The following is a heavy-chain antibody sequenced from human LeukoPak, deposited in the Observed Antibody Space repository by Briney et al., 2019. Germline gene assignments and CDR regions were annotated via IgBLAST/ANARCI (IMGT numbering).Heavy chain of an antibody. V-gene: IGHV4-34*01. Sequence: SETLSLTCAVYGGSFSGYYWSWIRQPPGKGLEWIANIYYSGSTYYNPSLKSRVTISVDTSKNQFSLKLSSVTAADTAVYYCAGLIRPGWFDPWGQGTLVTVSS. CDR2: IYYSGST. CDR3: AGLIRPGWFDP. D-gene: IGHD1-14*01. CDR1: GGSFSGYY. J-gene: IGHJ5*02.